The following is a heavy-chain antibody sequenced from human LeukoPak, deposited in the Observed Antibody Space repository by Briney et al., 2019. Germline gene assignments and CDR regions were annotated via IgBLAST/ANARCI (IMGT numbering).Heavy chain of an antibody. CDR3: ARDLGYYYDSSTYFYGMDV. D-gene: IGHD3-22*01. CDR1: GGSISSDY. J-gene: IGHJ6*02. Sequence: PSETLSLTCTVSGGSISSDYWSWIRQPAGKGLEWIGRIYTSGSSNYNPSLKSRATMSVDTSKNQFSLKLTSVTAADTAVYYCARDLGYYYDSSTYFYGMDVWGQGTTVTVSS. CDR2: IYTSGSS. V-gene: IGHV4-4*07.